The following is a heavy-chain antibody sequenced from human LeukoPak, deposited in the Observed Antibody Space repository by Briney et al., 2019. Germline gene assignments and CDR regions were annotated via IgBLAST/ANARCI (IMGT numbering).Heavy chain of an antibody. D-gene: IGHD5-18*01. J-gene: IGHJ4*02. CDR1: GGSFSGYY. CDR2: INHSGST. Sequence: PSETLSLTCAVYGGSFSGYYWSWIRQPPGKGLEWIGEINHSGSTNYNPSLKSRVTISVDTSKNQFSLKLSSVTAADTAVYYCARALGARILGYSYGFGSEIDYWGQGTLVTVSS. CDR3: ARALGARILGYSYGFGSEIDY. V-gene: IGHV4-34*01.